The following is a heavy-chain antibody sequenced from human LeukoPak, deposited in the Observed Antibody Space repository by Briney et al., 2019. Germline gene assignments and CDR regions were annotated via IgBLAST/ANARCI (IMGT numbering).Heavy chain of an antibody. Sequence: SETLSLTCNVAGGSITRSNFYWGWIRQPPGKGLEWIGNIHYSGKTYYNPSLMGRVTISIDTSKNQFSLKLSSVTAADTAVYYCARRMNYYDSSGYPPRSRAFDIWGQGTMVTVSS. CDR3: ARRMNYYDSSGYPPRSRAFDI. J-gene: IGHJ3*02. D-gene: IGHD3-22*01. CDR2: IHYSGKT. V-gene: IGHV4-39*01. CDR1: GGSITRSNFY.